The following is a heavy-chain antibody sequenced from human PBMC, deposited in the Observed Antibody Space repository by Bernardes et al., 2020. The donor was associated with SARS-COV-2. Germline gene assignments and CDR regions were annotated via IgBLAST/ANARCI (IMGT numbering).Heavy chain of an antibody. CDR3: ASGPYDHDGTAYSAIDY. D-gene: IGHD3-22*01. J-gene: IGHJ4*02. Sequence: GGSLRLSCAASAFTVRNDYMSWFRQTPGKGLEWVSVIYSGGNTYYPDSVKGRFTISRHISENTLYLHMNSLRSEDTAVYYCASGPYDHDGTAYSAIDYWGQGILVSVSS. CDR2: IYSGGNT. CDR1: AFTVRNDY. V-gene: IGHV3-53*04.